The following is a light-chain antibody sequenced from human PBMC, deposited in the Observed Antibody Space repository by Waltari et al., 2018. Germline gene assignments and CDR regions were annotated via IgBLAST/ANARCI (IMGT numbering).Light chain of an antibody. CDR3: QQRSNWPPLT. CDR2: ETS. J-gene: IGKJ4*01. V-gene: IGKV3-11*01. CDR1: QNVGIF. Sequence: EIVLTQSPATLSLSPGQRAILSCRASQNVGIFLAWYQQKPGQAPRILIYETSTRATGIPARFSGSGSGTDFSLTISSLEPEDFAIYYCQQRSNWPPLTFGGGTRVEI.